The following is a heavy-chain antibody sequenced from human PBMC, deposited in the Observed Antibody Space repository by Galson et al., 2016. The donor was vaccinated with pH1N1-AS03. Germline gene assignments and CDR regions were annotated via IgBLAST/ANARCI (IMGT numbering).Heavy chain of an antibody. D-gene: IGHD5-24*01. Sequence: SLRLSCAASGFTFSTYWMSWVRQAPGKGPEWVAHINQDGSEKYYVDSVKGRFTISRDNSRDTVYLQINSLRAEDTALYYCAKARVRREGDRENHFDYWGQGTLVTVSS. CDR1: GFTFSTYW. J-gene: IGHJ4*02. CDR2: INQDGSEK. CDR3: AKARVRREGDRENHFDY. V-gene: IGHV3-7*03.